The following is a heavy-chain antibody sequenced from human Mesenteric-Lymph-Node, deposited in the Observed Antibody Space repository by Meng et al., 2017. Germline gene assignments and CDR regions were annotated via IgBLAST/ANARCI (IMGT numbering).Heavy chain of an antibody. CDR1: GFTFSSYA. CDR2: ISYDGSNK. J-gene: IGHJ6*02. V-gene: IGHV3-30*04. Sequence: GGSLRLSCVASGFTFSSYAMHWVRQAPGKGLEWVAVISYDGSNKYYADSVKGRFTISRDNSKNTLYLQMNSLRAEDTAVYYCARDHYSSGWYPFLYYYYGMDVWGQGTTVTVSS. D-gene: IGHD6-19*01. CDR3: ARDHYSSGWYPFLYYYYGMDV.